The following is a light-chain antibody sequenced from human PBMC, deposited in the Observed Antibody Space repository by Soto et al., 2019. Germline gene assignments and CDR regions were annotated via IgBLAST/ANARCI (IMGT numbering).Light chain of an antibody. CDR3: HQYYDWHGT. V-gene: IGKV3-15*01. CDR1: ESVTNS. J-gene: IGKJ1*01. CDR2: GAS. Sequence: EIVVTQSPATLSVSPGERATLSCRASESVTNSLAWFQLKPGQAPRVLIYGASTRASDIPARFSGSGSGTEFTLTISSLQSEDFAVYYCHQYYDWHGTFGQGTKVDIK.